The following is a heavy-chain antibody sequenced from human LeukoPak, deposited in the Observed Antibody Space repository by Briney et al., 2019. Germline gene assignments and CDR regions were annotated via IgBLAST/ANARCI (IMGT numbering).Heavy chain of an antibody. J-gene: IGHJ4*02. V-gene: IGHV1-46*01. CDR3: ERVGIGDPYYTAMVNFDY. CDR2: INPSGGST. D-gene: IGHD5-18*01. Sequence: ASVKVSCKASGYTFTNYYMHWVRQAPGQGLEWMGIINPSGGSTSYAQKFQGRVTMTRDTSTSTVYMELSSLRSEDTAVYYCERVGIGDPYYTAMVNFDYWGQGTLVTVSS. CDR1: GYTFTNYY.